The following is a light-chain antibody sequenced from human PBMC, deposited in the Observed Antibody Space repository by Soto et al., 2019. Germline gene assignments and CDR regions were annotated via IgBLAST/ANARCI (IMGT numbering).Light chain of an antibody. J-gene: IGLJ2*01. Sequence: QSALTQPRSVSGSPGQSVTISCTGTSSDVGGYNCVSWYQHHPGKAPKLMIYDVNKRPSGVPDRFAGPKSGNTASLTISGLQTEDEADYYCRAYAGTDTFVVFGGGTKLTVL. CDR1: SSDVGGYNC. CDR2: DVN. CDR3: RAYAGTDTFVV. V-gene: IGLV2-11*01.